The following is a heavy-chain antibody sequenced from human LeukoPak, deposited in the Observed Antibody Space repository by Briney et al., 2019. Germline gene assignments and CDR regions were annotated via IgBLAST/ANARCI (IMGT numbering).Heavy chain of an antibody. Sequence: SVKVSCKVSGGTFSSYAISWVRQAPGQGLEWMGGIIPIFGTANCAQKFQGRVTITADESTSTAYMELSSLRSEDTAVYYCARDRRVGLIEMATITDWYSDLWGRGTLVTVSS. J-gene: IGHJ2*01. CDR3: ARDRRVGLIEMATITDWYSDL. CDR2: IIPIFGTA. D-gene: IGHD5-24*01. V-gene: IGHV1-69*13. CDR1: GGTFSSYA.